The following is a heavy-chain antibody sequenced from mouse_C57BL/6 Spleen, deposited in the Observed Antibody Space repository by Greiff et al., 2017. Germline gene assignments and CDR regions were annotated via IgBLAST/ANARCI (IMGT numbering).Heavy chain of an antibody. Sequence: QVQLQQPGAELVKPGASVKLSCKASGYTFTSYWMHWVKQRPGQGLEWIGMIHPNSGSTNYNEKFKSKATLTVDKSSSTAYMQLSSLTSEDSAVYDCERSGDGPYFDGWGEGTTLTVSS. V-gene: IGHV1-64*01. J-gene: IGHJ2*01. CDR3: ERSGDGPYFDG. D-gene: IGHD2-3*01. CDR2: IHPNSGST. CDR1: GYTFTSYW.